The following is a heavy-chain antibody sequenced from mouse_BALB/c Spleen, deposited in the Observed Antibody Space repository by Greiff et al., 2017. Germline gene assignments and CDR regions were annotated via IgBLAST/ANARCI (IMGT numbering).Heavy chain of an antibody. CDR2: INPSNGRT. J-gene: IGHJ4*01. V-gene: IGHV1S81*02. Sequence: VQLHQSGAELVKPGASVKLSCKASGYTFTSYWMHWVKQRPGQGLEWIGEINPSNGRTNYNEKFKSKATLTVDKSSSTAYMQLSSLTSEDSAVYYCARDGNPTLYAMDYWGQGTSVTVSS. D-gene: IGHD2-1*01. CDR1: GYTFTSYW. CDR3: ARDGNPTLYAMDY.